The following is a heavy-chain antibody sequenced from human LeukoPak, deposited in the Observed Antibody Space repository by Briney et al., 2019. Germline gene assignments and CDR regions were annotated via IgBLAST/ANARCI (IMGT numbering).Heavy chain of an antibody. CDR1: GYSFSHYG. J-gene: IGHJ4*02. Sequence: GASVKVSCKTSGYSFSHYGISWWRQAPGQGLEWVGWMNPNSGNTGYAQKFQGRVTITRNTSISTAYMELSSLRSEDTAVYYCARGRFFDTDYDFWSENLPDYWGQGTLVTVSS. CDR2: MNPNSGNT. D-gene: IGHD3-3*01. CDR3: ARGRFFDTDYDFWSENLPDY. V-gene: IGHV1-8*01.